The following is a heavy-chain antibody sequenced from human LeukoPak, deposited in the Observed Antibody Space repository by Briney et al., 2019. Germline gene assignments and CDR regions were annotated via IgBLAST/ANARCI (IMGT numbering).Heavy chain of an antibody. Sequence: SETLSLTRTVSGYSISSGYYWGWIRQPPGKGLEGIGSIYHSGSTYYNPSLKSRVTISVDTSKNQFSLKLSSVTAADTAVYYCARQYYYGSGSYYYYYYYYMDVWGKGTTVTISS. CDR1: GYSISSGYY. V-gene: IGHV4-38-2*02. CDR2: IYHSGST. D-gene: IGHD3-10*01. J-gene: IGHJ6*03. CDR3: ARQYYYGSGSYYYYYYYYMDV.